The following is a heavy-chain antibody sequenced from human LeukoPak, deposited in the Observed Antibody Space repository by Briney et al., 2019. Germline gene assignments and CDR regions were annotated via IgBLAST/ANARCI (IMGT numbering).Heavy chain of an antibody. CDR1: GYTFTGYY. J-gene: IGHJ3*02. Sequence: GASVKVSCKASGYTFTGYYMHWVRQAPGQGLEWMGWINPNSGGTNYARKFQGRVTMTRDTSISTAYMELSRLRSDDTAVYYCASLGPDPWGSYRYTSDDAFDIWGQGTMVTVSS. D-gene: IGHD3-16*02. CDR3: ASLGPDPWGSYRYTSDDAFDI. CDR2: INPNSGGT. V-gene: IGHV1-2*02.